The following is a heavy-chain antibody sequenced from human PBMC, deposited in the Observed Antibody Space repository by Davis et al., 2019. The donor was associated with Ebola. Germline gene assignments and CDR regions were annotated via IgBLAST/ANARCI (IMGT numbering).Heavy chain of an antibody. Sequence: GGSLRLSCAASGFTFNIFDMHWVRQAPGRGLEWVAFVRSHGSDDHYADSVKGRFTISRDNAKSSLYLQMNSLRTDDTAVYYCVKDGPTEKAKTWGKSLDFWGQGTLVTVSS. D-gene: IGHD5-24*01. CDR1: GFTFNIFD. CDR3: VKDGPTEKAKTWGKSLDF. J-gene: IGHJ4*02. CDR2: VRSHGSDD. V-gene: IGHV3-30*02.